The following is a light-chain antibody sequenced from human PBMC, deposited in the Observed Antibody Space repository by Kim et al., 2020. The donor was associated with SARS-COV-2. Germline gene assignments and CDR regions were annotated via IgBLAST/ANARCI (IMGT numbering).Light chain of an antibody. Sequence: DIQMTHSPSTLSASVGARVTIPCRASLRIKTWLAWYQQKPGEAPKLLIYEASNLTSGFPSRFSGSGSGTEFTLTISSLQPDDFATFYCQQYYSYSGAFGQGTKVDIK. CDR1: LRIKTW. CDR2: EAS. V-gene: IGKV1-5*01. J-gene: IGKJ1*01. CDR3: QQYYSYSGA.